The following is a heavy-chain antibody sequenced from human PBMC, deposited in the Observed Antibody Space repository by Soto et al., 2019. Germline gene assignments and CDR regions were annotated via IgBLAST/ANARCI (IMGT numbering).Heavy chain of an antibody. J-gene: IGHJ5*02. CDR1: GGSISSGGYY. CDR3: ARELQDDSSGYYFRAAGNWFDP. Sequence: SETLSLTCTVSGGSISSGGYYWSWIRQHPGKGLEWIGYIYYSGSTYYNPSLKSRVTISVDTSKNQFSLQLSSVTAADTAVYYCARELQDDSSGYYFRAAGNWFDPWGQGTLVTVSS. D-gene: IGHD3-22*01. CDR2: IYYSGST. V-gene: IGHV4-31*03.